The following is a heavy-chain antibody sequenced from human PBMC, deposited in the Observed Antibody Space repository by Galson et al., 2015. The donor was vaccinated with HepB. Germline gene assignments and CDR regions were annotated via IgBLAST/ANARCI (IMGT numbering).Heavy chain of an antibody. J-gene: IGHJ4*02. D-gene: IGHD4-23*01. V-gene: IGHV4-34*01. CDR1: GGSFSGYF. CDR3: ARVRWSNFDS. Sequence: ETLSLTCAVYGGSFSGYFWSWIRQSPGKGLEWIGEINHSGRTNYNPSLKSRATISLDTSENHFSLRLTSVTAADTAVYYCARVRWSNFDSWGQGTLVTVSS. CDR2: INHSGRT.